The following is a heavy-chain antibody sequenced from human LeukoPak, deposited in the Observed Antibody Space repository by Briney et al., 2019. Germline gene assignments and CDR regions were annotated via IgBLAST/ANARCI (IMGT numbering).Heavy chain of an antibody. V-gene: IGHV3-74*01. CDR3: ARELPREVTLDY. CDR1: GFTFISYE. D-gene: IGHD2-21*02. J-gene: IGHJ4*02. CDR2: INTDGSRT. Sequence: GGSLRLPCAASGFTFISYEMQWVRQAPGKGLVWVSRINTDGSRTSYADSVKGRFTISRDNAKNTLYLQMNSLRAEDTGVYYCARELPREVTLDYWGQGTLVTVSS.